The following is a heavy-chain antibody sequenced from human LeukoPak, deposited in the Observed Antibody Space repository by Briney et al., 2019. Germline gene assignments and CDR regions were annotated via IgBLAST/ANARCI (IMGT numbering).Heavy chain of an antibody. CDR3: AREDESSGYYPWFDP. Sequence: GGSLRLSCAASGFTFSSYSMNWVRQAPGKGLEWVSYISSSSSNIYYADSVKGRFTISRDSAKNSLYLQMNSLRDEDTAVYYCAREDESSGYYPWFDPWGQGTLVTVPS. J-gene: IGHJ5*02. CDR2: ISSSSSNI. V-gene: IGHV3-48*02. CDR1: GFTFSSYS. D-gene: IGHD3-22*01.